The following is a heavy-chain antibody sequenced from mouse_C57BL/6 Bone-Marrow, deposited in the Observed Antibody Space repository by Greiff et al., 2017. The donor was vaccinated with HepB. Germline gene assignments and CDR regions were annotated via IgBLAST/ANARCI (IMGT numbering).Heavy chain of an antibody. CDR1: GYTFTDYE. Sequence: QVQLQQSGAELVRPGASVTLSCKASGYTFTDYEMHWVKQTPVHGLEWIGAIDPETGGTAYNQKFKGKAILTADKSSSTAYMELRSLTSEDSAVYYCTKGETDGSYAMDYWGQGTSVTVSS. J-gene: IGHJ4*01. CDR3: TKGETDGSYAMDY. CDR2: IDPETGGT. V-gene: IGHV1-15*01. D-gene: IGHD1-1*01.